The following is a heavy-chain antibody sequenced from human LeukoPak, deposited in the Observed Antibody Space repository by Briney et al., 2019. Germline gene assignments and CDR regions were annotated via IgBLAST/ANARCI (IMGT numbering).Heavy chain of an antibody. CDR2: INPSGGST. CDR3: ARVQREILPTIIDY. D-gene: IGHD5-12*01. Sequence: GASVKVSCKASGYTFTSYYMHWVRQAPGQGLEWMGIINPSGGSTSYAQKFQGRVTMTRDTSISTAYMEMSGLRFDDAALYYCARVQREILPTIIDYWGQGTLVTVSS. V-gene: IGHV1-46*01. J-gene: IGHJ4*02. CDR1: GYTFTSYY.